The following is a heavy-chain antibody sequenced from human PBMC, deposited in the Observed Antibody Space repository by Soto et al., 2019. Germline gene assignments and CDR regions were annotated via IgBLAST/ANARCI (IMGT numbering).Heavy chain of an antibody. CDR1: GGTFSSYA. Sequence: QVQLVQSGAEVKKPGSSVKVSCKASGGTFSSYAISWVRQAPGQGLEWMGGIIPIFGTANYAQKFQGRVTITADESTSTASMELSSMRSEDTAVYYCARGSLAYCGGDCYRPNLRYYGMDVWGQGTTVTVSS. V-gene: IGHV1-69*01. CDR3: ARGSLAYCGGDCYRPNLRYYGMDV. J-gene: IGHJ6*02. D-gene: IGHD2-21*02. CDR2: IIPIFGTA.